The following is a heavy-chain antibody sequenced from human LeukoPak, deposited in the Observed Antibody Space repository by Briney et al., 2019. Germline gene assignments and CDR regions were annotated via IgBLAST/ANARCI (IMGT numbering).Heavy chain of an antibody. D-gene: IGHD5-24*01. CDR1: GFTFSSYS. V-gene: IGHV3-21*01. J-gene: IGHJ4*02. Sequence: SGGSLRLSCAASGFTFSSYSMNWVRQAPGKGLEWVSSISSSSSYIYYADSVKGRFTISRDNAKNSLYLQMNSLRAEDTAVYYCARDSRPDGYKRFDYWGQGTLVTVSS. CDR2: ISSSSSYI. CDR3: ARDSRPDGYKRFDY.